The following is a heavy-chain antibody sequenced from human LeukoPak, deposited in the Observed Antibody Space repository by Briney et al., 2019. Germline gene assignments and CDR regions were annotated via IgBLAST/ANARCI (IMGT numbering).Heavy chain of an antibody. V-gene: IGHV3-30-3*01. D-gene: IGHD1-26*01. Sequence: GGSLRLSCAASGFTFSSYAMHWVRQAPGKGLEWVAVISYDGSNKYYADSVKGRFTISRDNSKNTLYLRMNSLRAEDTAVYYCARDPGIVGDIQPGDYWGQGTLVAVSS. CDR3: ARDPGIVGDIQPGDY. CDR2: ISYDGSNK. J-gene: IGHJ4*02. CDR1: GFTFSSYA.